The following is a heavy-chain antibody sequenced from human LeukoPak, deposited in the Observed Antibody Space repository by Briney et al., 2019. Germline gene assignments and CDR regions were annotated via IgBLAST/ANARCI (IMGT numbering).Heavy chain of an antibody. D-gene: IGHD1-1*01. CDR3: TRERGKDLSPRLRRPQYFDY. V-gene: IGHV4-34*01. CDR2: INQSGIT. CDR1: GGSFSAYY. Sequence: SETLSLTCAVYGGSFSAYYWSWIRQPPGKGLEWMGEINQSGITNYNPSLKSGVTISADTSKNQFSLKLSSVTAADTAVYCCTRERGKDLSPRLRRPQYFDYWGQGTLLTVSS. J-gene: IGHJ4*02.